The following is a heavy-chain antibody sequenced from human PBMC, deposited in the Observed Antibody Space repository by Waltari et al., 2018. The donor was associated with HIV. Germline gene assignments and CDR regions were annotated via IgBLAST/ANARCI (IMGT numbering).Heavy chain of an antibody. CDR3: AREEGGGNAYYYYGMDV. V-gene: IGHV3-48*01. Sequence: EVHLVESGGGLVQPGGSLSLSCAASGFTFSYSSMNWVRQAPGKGRSWIFKISIISRTIFHADYVKGRFTSARDNAKNSLYLQLNSLRAEDTAVYYCAREEGGGNAYYYYGMDVWGQGTTVTVSS. CDR2: ISIISRTI. CDR1: GFTFSYSS. J-gene: IGHJ6*02. D-gene: IGHD3-16*01.